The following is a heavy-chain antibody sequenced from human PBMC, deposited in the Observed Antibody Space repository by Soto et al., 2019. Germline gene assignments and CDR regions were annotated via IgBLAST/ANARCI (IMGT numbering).Heavy chain of an antibody. CDR1: GGSFSGYY. D-gene: IGHD3-10*01. CDR3: ARGRSLGY. CDR2: INHSGST. Sequence: QVQLQQWGAGLLKPSETLSLTCAVYGGSFSGYYWSWIRQPPGKGLEWIGEINHSGSTNYNPSLKSRVTISVDTSKNQFSLKLSSLTAADTAVYYCARGRSLGYWGQGTLVTVSS. V-gene: IGHV4-34*01. J-gene: IGHJ4*02.